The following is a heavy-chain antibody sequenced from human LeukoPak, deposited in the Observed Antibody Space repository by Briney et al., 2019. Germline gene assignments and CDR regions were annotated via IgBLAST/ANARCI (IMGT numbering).Heavy chain of an antibody. D-gene: IGHD2-21*02. V-gene: IGHV3-30*03. CDR2: ISYDGSNK. CDR3: AVMVVTAMYDY. J-gene: IGHJ4*02. CDR1: GFTFSSYG. Sequence: GESLRLSCAASGFTFSSYGMHWVRQAPGKVLEWVAVISYDGSNKYYADSVKGRFTISRDNSKNTLYLQMNSLRAEDTAVYYCAVMVVTAMYDYWGQGTLVTVSS.